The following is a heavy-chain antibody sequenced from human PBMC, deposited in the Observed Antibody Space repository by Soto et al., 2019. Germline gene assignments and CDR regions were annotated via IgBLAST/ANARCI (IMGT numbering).Heavy chain of an antibody. J-gene: IGHJ5*02. CDR3: ARDGDFDCSHKSGNWFDP. V-gene: IGHV4-30-4*01. CDR2: IYYSGST. CDR1: GGSISSGDYY. Sequence: QVQLQESGPGLVKPSQTLSLTCTVSGGSISSGDYYWSWIRQPPGQGLEWSGYIYYSGSTYYNPSLKRRGTISVDKSKNQSSLELGSVTSADTAVYYCARDGDFDCSHKSGNWFDPWGQGTLVTVSS. D-gene: IGHD3-9*01.